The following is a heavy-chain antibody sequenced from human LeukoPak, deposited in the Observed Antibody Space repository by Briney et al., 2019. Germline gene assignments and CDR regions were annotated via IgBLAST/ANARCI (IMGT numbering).Heavy chain of an antibody. CDR1: GFTFSSYG. CDR2: INPNSGGT. J-gene: IGHJ4*02. Sequence: GRSLRLSCAASGFTFSSYGMHWVRQAPGQGLEWMGWINPNSGGTNYAQKFQGWVTMTRDTSISTAYMELSRLRSDDTAVYYCARGDLEDGYNLDYWGQGTLVTVSS. CDR3: ARGDLEDGYNLDY. D-gene: IGHD5-24*01. V-gene: IGHV1-2*04.